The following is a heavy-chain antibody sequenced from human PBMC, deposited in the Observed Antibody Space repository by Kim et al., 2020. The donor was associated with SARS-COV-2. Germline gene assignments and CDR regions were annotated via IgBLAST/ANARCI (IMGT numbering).Heavy chain of an antibody. CDR2: IFYTGDT. Sequence: SETLSLTCTVSGDAVESTDSYWAWIRQPPGKGLEWVGNIFYTGDTFYNPSLKSRVSMSVDTSKNQFSLKLNPVTAADTAIYFCARRTTMVTPKFDPWGQGKLVTVSS. CDR3: ARRTTMVTPKFDP. J-gene: IGHJ5*02. D-gene: IGHD4-17*01. CDR1: GDAVESTDSY. V-gene: IGHV4-39*01.